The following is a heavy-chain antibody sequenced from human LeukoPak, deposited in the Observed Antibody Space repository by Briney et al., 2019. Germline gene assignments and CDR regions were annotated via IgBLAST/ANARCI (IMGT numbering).Heavy chain of an antibody. CDR1: GFTFSSYG. CDR2: ISGSGGST. CDR3: AKVLLRYFWYGMDV. J-gene: IGHJ6*02. Sequence: GGSLRLSCAASGFTFSSYGMSWVRQAPGKGLEWVSAISGSGGSTYYADSVKGRFTISRDNSKNTLYLQMNSLRAEDTAVYYCAKVLLRYFWYGMDVWGQGTTVTVSS. V-gene: IGHV3-23*01. D-gene: IGHD3-9*01.